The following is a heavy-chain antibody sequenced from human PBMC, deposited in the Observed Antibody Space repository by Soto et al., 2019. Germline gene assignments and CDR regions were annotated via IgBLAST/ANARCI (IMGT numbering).Heavy chain of an antibody. J-gene: IGHJ4*02. CDR2: IAGKT. Sequence: EVHLLQSGGGLVQPGGSLRLSCATSGFTLSNSVMSWVRQAPGKGLEWVSTIAGKTYYSDSVKGRFIISRDNSQSTLYQQLHSLRAEDTAAYYCARKIDVPTGMLDHWGQGTLVTVSS. V-gene: IGHV3-23*01. CDR3: ARKIDVPTGMLDH. D-gene: IGHD1-1*01. CDR1: GFTLSNSV.